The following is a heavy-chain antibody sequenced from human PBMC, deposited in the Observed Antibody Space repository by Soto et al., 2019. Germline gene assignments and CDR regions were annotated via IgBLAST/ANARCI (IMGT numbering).Heavy chain of an antibody. CDR1: GFTVSSNY. CDR3: ARGQEAYYDFWSGYPTAFDY. V-gene: IGHV3-53*01. J-gene: IGHJ4*02. CDR2: IYSGGST. Sequence: GESLKISCAASGFTVSSNYMSWVRQAPGKGLEWVSVIYSGGSTYYADSVKGRFTISRDNSKNTLYLQMNSLRAEDTAVYYCARGQEAYYDFWSGYPTAFDYWGQGTLVTVSS. D-gene: IGHD3-3*01.